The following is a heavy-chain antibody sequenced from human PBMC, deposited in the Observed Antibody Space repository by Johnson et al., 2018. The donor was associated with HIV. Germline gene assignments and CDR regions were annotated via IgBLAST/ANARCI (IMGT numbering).Heavy chain of an antibody. Sequence: VLLVESGGGLVQPGGSLRLSCVVSGFTVSSNYITWVRQAPGKGPEWVAVIYSGGDTYYADSVKGRFTISRDDSKNTLYLQMNSLRVEDTAVYFCARAPGYSRAFDIWGQGTMVTVSS. CDR3: ARAPGYSRAFDI. D-gene: IGHD5-18*01. CDR2: IYSGGDT. CDR1: GFTVSSNY. J-gene: IGHJ3*02. V-gene: IGHV3-66*01.